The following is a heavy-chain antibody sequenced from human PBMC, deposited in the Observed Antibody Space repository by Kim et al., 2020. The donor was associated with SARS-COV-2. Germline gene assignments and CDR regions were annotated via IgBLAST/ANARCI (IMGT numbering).Heavy chain of an antibody. Sequence: ASVKVSCKASGYTFTSYDINWVRQATGQGLEWMGWMNPNSGNTGYAQKFQGRVTMTRNTSISTAYMELSSLRSEDTAVYYCARGPGRFGELLSEDYYYYGMDVWGQGTTVTVSS. CDR1: GYTFTSYD. J-gene: IGHJ6*02. CDR2: MNPNSGNT. V-gene: IGHV1-8*01. CDR3: ARGPGRFGELLSEDYYYYGMDV. D-gene: IGHD3-10*01.